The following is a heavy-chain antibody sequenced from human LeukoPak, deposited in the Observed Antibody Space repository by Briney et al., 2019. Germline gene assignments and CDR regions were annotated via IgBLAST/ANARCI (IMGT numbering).Heavy chain of an antibody. D-gene: IGHD1-26*01. V-gene: IGHV3-33*01. CDR3: ARDSSSWALNDAFDI. CDR1: GFTFSSYG. J-gene: IGHJ3*02. Sequence: HPGGSLRLSCAASGFTFSSYGMHWVRQAPGKGLEWVAVIWYDGSNKYYADSVKGRFTISRDNSKNTLYLQMNSLRAEDTAVYYCARDSSSWALNDAFDIWGQGTMVTVSS. CDR2: IWYDGSNK.